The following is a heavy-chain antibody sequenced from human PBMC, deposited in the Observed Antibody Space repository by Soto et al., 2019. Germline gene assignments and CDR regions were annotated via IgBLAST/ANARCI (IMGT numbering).Heavy chain of an antibody. V-gene: IGHV3-23*01. CDR2: ISGSGGST. D-gene: IGHD2-21*02. CDR1: GFTFDDYA. J-gene: IGHJ4*02. CDR3: AKDLRGVTAFDY. Sequence: GGSLRLSCAASGFTFDDYAMSWVRQAPGKGLEWVSAISGSGGSTYYADSVKGRFTISRDNSKNTLYLQMNSLRAEDTAVYYCAKDLRGVTAFDYWGQGTLVTVSS.